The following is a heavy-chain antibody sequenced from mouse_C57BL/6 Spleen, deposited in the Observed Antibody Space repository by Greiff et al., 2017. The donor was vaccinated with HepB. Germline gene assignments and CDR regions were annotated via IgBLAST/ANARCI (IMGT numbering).Heavy chain of an antibody. CDR1: GYSFTGYY. Sequence: EVQLQQSGPELVKPGASVKISCKASGYSFTGYYMNWVKQSPEKSLEWIGEINPSTGGTTYNQKFKAKATLTVDKSSSTAYMQLKSLTSEDSAVYYCARSGYPTWFAYWGQGTLVTVSA. CDR3: ARSGYPTWFAY. D-gene: IGHD3-1*01. CDR2: INPSTGGT. J-gene: IGHJ3*01. V-gene: IGHV1-42*01.